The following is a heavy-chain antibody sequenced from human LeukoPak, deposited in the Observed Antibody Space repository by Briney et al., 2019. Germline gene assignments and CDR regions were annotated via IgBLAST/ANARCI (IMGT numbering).Heavy chain of an antibody. V-gene: IGHV3-53*01. Sequence: PGGSLRLSCAASGFAVRSSYMNWVRQSPGKGLEWVSVVYSGDSTYYADSVKGRFTISRDNSKNTLYLQMNSLRAEDTAVYYCAKGLYSGSYYVNYWGQGTLVTVSS. D-gene: IGHD1-26*01. J-gene: IGHJ4*02. CDR3: AKGLYSGSYYVNY. CDR1: GFAVRSSY. CDR2: VYSGDST.